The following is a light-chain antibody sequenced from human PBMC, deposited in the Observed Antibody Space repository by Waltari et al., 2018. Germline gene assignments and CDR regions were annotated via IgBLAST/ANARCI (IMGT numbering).Light chain of an antibody. V-gene: IGLV8-61*01. CDR3: ALYMGSGSWV. J-gene: IGLJ3*02. Sequence: QTVVTQEPSLSVSPGGTITLTCALSSGSLSTTSYATWYQQTPGQAPRTLVYNANARSSGVPVRFSGSILGNTAALTITGAQADNESDYYCALYMGSGSWVFGGGTKLTVL. CDR2: NAN. CDR1: SGSLSTTSY.